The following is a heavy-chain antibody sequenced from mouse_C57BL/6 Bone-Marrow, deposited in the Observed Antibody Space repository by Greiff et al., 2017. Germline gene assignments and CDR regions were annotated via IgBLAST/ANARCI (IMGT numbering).Heavy chain of an antibody. CDR1: GYTFTSYW. CDR2: IDPSDSYT. D-gene: IGHD2-5*01. CDR3: AKAYYSNYPDY. V-gene: IGHV1-50*01. Sequence: QVQLQQPGAELVKPGASVKLSCKASGYTFTSYWMQWVKQRPGQGLEWIGEIDPSDSYTNYNQKFKGKATLTVDTSSSTAYMQLSSLTSEYSAVYYCAKAYYSNYPDYWGQGTTLTVSS. J-gene: IGHJ2*01.